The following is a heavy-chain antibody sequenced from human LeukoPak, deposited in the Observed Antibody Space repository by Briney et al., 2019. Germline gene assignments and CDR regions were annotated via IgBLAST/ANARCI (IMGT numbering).Heavy chain of an antibody. Sequence: GGSLRLSCAASGFTFSNAWMSWVRQAPGKGLVWVGRIKSKTDGGTTDYAAPVKGRFTISRDDSKNTLYLQMNSLKTEDTAVYYCTTDGYSPSGRDSYWGQGNLVTVSS. CDR3: TTDGYSPSGRDSY. J-gene: IGHJ4*02. V-gene: IGHV3-15*01. CDR2: IKSKTDGGTT. D-gene: IGHD2-2*03. CDR1: GFTFSNAW.